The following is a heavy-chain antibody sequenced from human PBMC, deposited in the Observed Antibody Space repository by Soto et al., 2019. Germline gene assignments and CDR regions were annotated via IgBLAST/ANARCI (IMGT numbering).Heavy chain of an antibody. J-gene: IGHJ6*02. CDR3: AISGAYNWKASLNPGYYYYGMDV. V-gene: IGHV1-18*04. Sequence: SVKVSCKASGYTFTSHGISWVGPPPAQGLEWMGLISAYNGNTNCAQKLQGRVTMTTVTSTSTAYKEPRSLRSDNTAVYYSAISGAYNWKASLNPGYYYYGMDVWGQGTTVTVSS. CDR2: ISAYNGNT. D-gene: IGHD1-20*01. CDR1: GYTFTSHG.